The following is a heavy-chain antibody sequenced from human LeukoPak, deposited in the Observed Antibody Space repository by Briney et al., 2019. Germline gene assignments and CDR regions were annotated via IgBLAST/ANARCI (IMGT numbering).Heavy chain of an antibody. D-gene: IGHD6-19*01. CDR2: ITSSSSYI. CDR3: AREYGGSGWYDY. J-gene: IGHJ4*02. CDR1: GLTFSVYN. V-gene: IGHV3-21*01. Sequence: GGSLRLSCAVSGLTFSVYNMTWVRQAPGKGLEWVSSITSSSSYIYYADPVKGRFTISRDNAKNSLYLQMNSLRAEDTAVYYCAREYGGSGWYDYWGQGTLVTVSS.